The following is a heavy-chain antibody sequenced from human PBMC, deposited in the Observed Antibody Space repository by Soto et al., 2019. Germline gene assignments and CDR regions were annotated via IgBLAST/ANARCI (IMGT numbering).Heavy chain of an antibody. D-gene: IGHD2-15*01. CDR3: AREVVVVVAATPGPYYYYYMDV. J-gene: IGHJ6*03. CDR2: INAGNGNT. CDR1: GYTFTSYA. Sequence: GASVKVSCKASGYTFTSYAMHWVRQAPGQRLEWMGWINAGNGNTKYSQKFQGRVTITRDTSASTAYMELSSLRSEDTAVYYCAREVVVVVAATPGPYYYYYMDVCGKGTTGTGSS. V-gene: IGHV1-3*01.